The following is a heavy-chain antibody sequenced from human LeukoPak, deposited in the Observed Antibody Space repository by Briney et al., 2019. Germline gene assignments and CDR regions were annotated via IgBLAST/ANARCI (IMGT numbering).Heavy chain of an antibody. D-gene: IGHD6-13*01. CDR3: ARDRIAAAGQLYNWFDP. J-gene: IGHJ5*02. V-gene: IGHV1-2*06. CDR2: INPNSGGT. CDR1: GYTFTGYY. Sequence: SVKVSCKASGYTFTGYYMHWVRQAPGQGLERMGRINPNSGGTNYAQKFQGRATMTRDTSISTAYMELSRLRSDDTAVYYCARDRIAAAGQLYNWFDPWGQGTLVTVSS.